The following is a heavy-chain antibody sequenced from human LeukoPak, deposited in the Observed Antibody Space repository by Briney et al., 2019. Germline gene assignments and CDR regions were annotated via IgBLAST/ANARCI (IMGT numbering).Heavy chain of an antibody. CDR1: GASITSDNCY. CDR3: ARGRRFTYGLFEY. J-gene: IGHJ4*02. CDR2: IYTSGST. D-gene: IGHD5-18*01. Sequence: PSETLSLTCTVSGASITSDNCYWTWIRRPAGKGLELIGRIYTSGSTNYSPSLKSRVTISLDTSKNQFSLKLTSVSASDTAVYYCARGRRFTYGLFEYWGQGTLVTVSS. V-gene: IGHV4-61*02.